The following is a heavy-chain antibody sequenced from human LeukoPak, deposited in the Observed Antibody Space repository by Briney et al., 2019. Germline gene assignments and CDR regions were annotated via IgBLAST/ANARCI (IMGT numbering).Heavy chain of an antibody. CDR3: AREGHYYDSSGYYRRIYYFDY. J-gene: IGHJ4*02. D-gene: IGHD3-22*01. Sequence: SVKVSCKASGGTFSSYAISWVRQAPGQGLEWMGGIIPIFGTANYAQKFQGRVTITADESTSTAYMELSSLRSEDTAVYYCAREGHYYDSSGYYRRIYYFDYWGQGTLVTVSS. CDR2: IIPIFGTA. CDR1: GGTFSSYA. V-gene: IGHV1-69*01.